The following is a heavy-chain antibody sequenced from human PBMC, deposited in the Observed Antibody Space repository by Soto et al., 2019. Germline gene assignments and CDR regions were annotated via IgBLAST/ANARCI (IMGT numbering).Heavy chain of an antibody. Sequence: QPGGSLRLSCAASGFTFGAYAMSWVRQAPGKGLEWVSGIGGSGGSTYYSDSVKGRFTISRDYSKNTLYLQMNSLRVEDTAVYYCAKDRSWQLAYFDYWGQGTLVTVSS. D-gene: IGHD6-19*01. CDR1: GFTFGAYA. J-gene: IGHJ4*02. CDR3: AKDRSWQLAYFDY. V-gene: IGHV3-23*01. CDR2: IGGSGGST.